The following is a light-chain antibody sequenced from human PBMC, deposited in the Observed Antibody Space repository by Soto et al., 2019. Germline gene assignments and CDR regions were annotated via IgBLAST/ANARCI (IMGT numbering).Light chain of an antibody. CDR1: QDLGTW. CDR3: QPSNSFPPLFP. CDR2: SAS. Sequence: DIQMTQSPSSVSASVGDRVTITCRANQDLGTWLTWYQHKPGQAPQVLIYSASILQSGVSSRFSGSGSGPQFTLTISSLQLEDCATYYCQPSNSFPPLFPFGPGTKGHI. J-gene: IGKJ3*01. V-gene: IGKV1-12*01.